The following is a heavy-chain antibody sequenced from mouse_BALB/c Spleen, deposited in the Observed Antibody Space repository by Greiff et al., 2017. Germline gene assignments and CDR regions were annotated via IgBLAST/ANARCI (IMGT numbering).Heavy chain of an antibody. Sequence: AQLQQSGAELVKPGASVKLSCTASGFNIKDTYMHWVKQRPEQGLEWIGRIDPANGNTKYDPKFQGKATITADTSSNTAYLQLSSLTSEDTAVYYCALGSSYWYFDVWGAGTTVTVSS. CDR1: GFNIKDTY. D-gene: IGHD1-1*01. CDR2: IDPANGNT. J-gene: IGHJ1*01. V-gene: IGHV14-3*02. CDR3: ALGSSYWYFDV.